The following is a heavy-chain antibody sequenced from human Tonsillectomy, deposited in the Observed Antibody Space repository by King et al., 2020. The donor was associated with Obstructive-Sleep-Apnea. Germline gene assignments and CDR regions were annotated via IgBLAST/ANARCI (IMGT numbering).Heavy chain of an antibody. CDR1: GFNFRGYA. V-gene: IGHV3-23*04. J-gene: IGHJ6*02. CDR2: ISVGGGNT. Sequence: VQLVESGGGLKQPGESLRLSCAASGFNFRGYAMSWVRQAPGKGLEWVSSISVGGGNTYYAASVKGRFTISREDSANMAYLQMNSLRTDDTAVYFCVKYRTNVGEPGDVWGQGTMVTVSS. D-gene: IGHD1-14*01. CDR3: VKYRTNVGEPGDV.